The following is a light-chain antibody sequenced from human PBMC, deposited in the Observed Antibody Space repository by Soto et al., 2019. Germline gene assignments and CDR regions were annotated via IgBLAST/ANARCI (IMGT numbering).Light chain of an antibody. CDR2: DVS. CDR3: SSYTSSSTPHVV. V-gene: IGLV2-14*01. CDR1: SSDDGGYNY. Sequence: QSALTQPASVSGSPGQSITISCTGTSSDDGGYNYVSWYQQHPGKAPKLMIYDVSNRPSGVSNRFSGSKSGNTASLTISGLQAEDEADYYCSSYTSSSTPHVVFGGGTQLTVL. J-gene: IGLJ2*01.